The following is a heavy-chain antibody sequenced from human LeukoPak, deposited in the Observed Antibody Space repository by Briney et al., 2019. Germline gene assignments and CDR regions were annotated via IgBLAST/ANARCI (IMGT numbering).Heavy chain of an antibody. D-gene: IGHD1-26*01. CDR1: GFTFSSYA. CDR2: IKQDGSEI. Sequence: GGSLRLSCAASGFTFSSYAMHWVRQAPGKGLEWVANIKQDGSEIYYVDSVKGRFTISRDNAKSSLSLQMNSLTAEDTAVYYFGGDKRVGATILAYWGQGPLVPVSS. J-gene: IGHJ4*02. CDR3: GGDKRVGATILAY. V-gene: IGHV3-7*01.